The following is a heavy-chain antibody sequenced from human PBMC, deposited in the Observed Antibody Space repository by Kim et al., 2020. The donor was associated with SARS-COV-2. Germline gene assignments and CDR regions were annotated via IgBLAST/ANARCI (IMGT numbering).Heavy chain of an antibody. V-gene: IGHV3-43D*03. D-gene: IGHD6-13*01. Sequence: DSVKGRFTISRDNSKNSLYLQMNSLRAEDTALYYCAKAIAGDYYYYGMDVWGQGTTVTVSS. CDR3: AKAIAGDYYYYGMDV. J-gene: IGHJ6*02.